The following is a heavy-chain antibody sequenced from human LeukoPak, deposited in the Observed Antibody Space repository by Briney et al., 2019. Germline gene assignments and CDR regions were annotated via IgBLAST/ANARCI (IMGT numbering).Heavy chain of an antibody. CDR2: IYPSGTT. D-gene: IGHD5-18*01. Sequence: PSETLSLTCTVSGASIRSSYWSWIRQSAGKGLEWIGRIYPSGTTNYNPSLRSRVTISVDKSKNQFSLNLTSVTAADTAIYYCARGRQHSYGSDLDHWGQGILVTVSS. V-gene: IGHV4-4*07. CDR1: GASIRSSY. CDR3: ARGRQHSYGSDLDH. J-gene: IGHJ4*02.